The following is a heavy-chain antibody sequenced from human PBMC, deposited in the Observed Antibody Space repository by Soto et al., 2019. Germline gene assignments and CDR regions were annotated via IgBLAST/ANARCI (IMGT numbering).Heavy chain of an antibody. CDR2: ITFDGSTE. Sequence: PGGSLRLSCAASGFTFISYAMHWVRQAPGKGLEWVAVITFDGSTEYYADSVKGRFTISRDNSKNTVYLQMNSLRAEDTAVYYCAQDLRPCSSSSCRFEYFQHWGQGTLVTVSS. CDR1: GFTFISYA. D-gene: IGHD2-2*01. CDR3: AQDLRPCSSSSCRFEYFQH. V-gene: IGHV3-30-3*02. J-gene: IGHJ1*01.